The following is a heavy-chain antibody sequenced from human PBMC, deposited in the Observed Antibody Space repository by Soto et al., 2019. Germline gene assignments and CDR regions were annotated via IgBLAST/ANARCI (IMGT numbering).Heavy chain of an antibody. CDR2: IIPILGIA. D-gene: IGHD2-21*02. V-gene: IGHV1-69*02. J-gene: IGHJ4*02. CDR1: GGTFSSYT. Sequence: VQLVQSWAEVKKPGSSVKVSCKASGGTFSSYTISWVRQAPGQGLEWMGRIIPILGIANYAQKFQGRVTITADKSTSAAYMELSSLRSEDTAVYYCSSCGGDCYSQHYWGQGTPVTVSS. CDR3: SSCGGDCYSQHY.